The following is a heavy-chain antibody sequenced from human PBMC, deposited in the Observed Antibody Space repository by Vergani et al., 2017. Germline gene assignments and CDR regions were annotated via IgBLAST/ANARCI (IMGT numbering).Heavy chain of an antibody. V-gene: IGHV1-69*13. CDR1: GGTFSSYA. Sequence: QVQLVQSGAEVKKPGSSVKVSCKASGGTFSSYAISWLRQAPGQGLEWMGRIIPIFGTANYAQKFQGRVTITADESTSTAYMELSSLRSEDTAVYYCARALWNDGYYYYYGMDVWGQGTTVTVSS. D-gene: IGHD1-1*01. J-gene: IGHJ6*02. CDR3: ARALWNDGYYYYYGMDV. CDR2: IIPIFGTA.